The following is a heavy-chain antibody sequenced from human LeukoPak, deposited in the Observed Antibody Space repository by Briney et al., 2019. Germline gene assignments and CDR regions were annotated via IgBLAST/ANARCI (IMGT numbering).Heavy chain of an antibody. J-gene: IGHJ4*02. D-gene: IGHD4-23*01. CDR3: AKDIGYGGNSDYFDY. CDR1: GFTFSSYA. V-gene: IGHV3-23*01. CDR2: ISGSGGST. Sequence: PGGSLRLSCAASGFTFSSYAMSWVRQAPGKGLEWVSAISGSGGSTYYADSVKGRFTISRDNSKNTLYLQMNSLRAEDTAVYYCAKDIGYGGNSDYFDYWGQGTLVTVSS.